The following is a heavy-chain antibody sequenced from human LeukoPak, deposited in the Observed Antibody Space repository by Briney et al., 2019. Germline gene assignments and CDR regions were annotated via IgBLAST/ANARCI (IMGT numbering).Heavy chain of an antibody. CDR2: IYYSGST. Sequence: SETLSLTCTVSGGSISSYYWSWIRQPPGKGLEWIGYIYYSGSTNYNPSLKSRVTISVDTSKNQFSLKLSSVPAADTAVYYCARAEGYYDSSGYYPHEYFQHWGQGTLVTVSS. J-gene: IGHJ1*01. CDR1: GGSISSYY. CDR3: ARAEGYYDSSGYYPHEYFQH. V-gene: IGHV4-59*01. D-gene: IGHD3-22*01.